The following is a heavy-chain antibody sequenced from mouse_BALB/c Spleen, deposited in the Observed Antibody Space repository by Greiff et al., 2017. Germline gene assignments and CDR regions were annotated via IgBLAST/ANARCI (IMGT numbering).Heavy chain of an antibody. V-gene: IGHV5-6*01. CDR2: ISSGGSYT. J-gene: IGHJ3*01. CDR3: ARHGYYDYDGLAY. Sequence: EVKLMESGGDLVKPGGSLKLSCAASGFTFSSYGMSWVRQTPDKRLEWVATISSGGSYTYYPDSVKGRFTISRDNAKNTLYLQMSSLKSEDTAMYYCARHGYYDYDGLAYWGQGTLVTVSA. CDR1: GFTFSSYG. D-gene: IGHD2-4*01.